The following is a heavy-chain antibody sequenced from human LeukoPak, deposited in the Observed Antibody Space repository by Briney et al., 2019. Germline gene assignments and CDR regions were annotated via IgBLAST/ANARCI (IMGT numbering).Heavy chain of an antibody. V-gene: IGHV4-39*01. CDR3: ARQGQWLSTFDY. CDR1: GGSISSSSYY. CDR2: IYYSGST. Sequence: PSETLSLTCTVSGGSISSSSYYWGWIRQPPGKGLEWIGSIYYSGSTYYNPSLKSQVTISVDTSKNQYSLKLSSVTAADTAVYYCARQGQWLSTFDYWGQGTLVTVSS. J-gene: IGHJ4*02. D-gene: IGHD6-19*01.